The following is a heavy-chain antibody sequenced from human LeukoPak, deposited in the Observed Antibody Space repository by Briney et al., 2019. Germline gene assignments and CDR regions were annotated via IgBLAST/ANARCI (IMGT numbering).Heavy chain of an antibody. CDR2: IYYSGST. CDR3: ASLRWLQFFFDY. Sequence: PSETLSLTCTVSGGSISSSSYYWGWIRQPPGKGLEWIGSIYYSGSTYCNPSLKSRVTISVDTSKNQFSLKLSSVTAADTAVYYCASLRWLQFFFDYWGQGTLVAVSS. V-gene: IGHV4-39*01. D-gene: IGHD5-24*01. J-gene: IGHJ4*02. CDR1: GGSISSSSYY.